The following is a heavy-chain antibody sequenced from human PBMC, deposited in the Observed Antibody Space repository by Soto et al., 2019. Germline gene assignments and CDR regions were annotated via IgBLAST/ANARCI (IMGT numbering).Heavy chain of an antibody. CDR2: ISYDGSNK. CDR3: AKLYYYDSSGLTAADY. Sequence: GGSLRLSCAASGFTFSSYGMHWVRQAPGKGLEWVAVISYDGSNKYYADSVKGRFTISRDNSKNTLYLQMNSLRAEDTAVYYCAKLYYYDSSGLTAADYWGQGTLVTVSS. V-gene: IGHV3-30*18. D-gene: IGHD3-22*01. J-gene: IGHJ4*02. CDR1: GFTFSSYG.